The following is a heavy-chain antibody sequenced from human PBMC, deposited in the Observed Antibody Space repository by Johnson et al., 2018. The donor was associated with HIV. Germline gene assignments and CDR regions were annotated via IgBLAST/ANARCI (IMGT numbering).Heavy chain of an antibody. CDR3: AKEGNYETTSDAFDI. J-gene: IGHJ3*02. CDR1: GFTFDDYG. CDR2: INWNGGST. V-gene: IGHV3-20*04. Sequence: VQLVESGGGVVRPGGSLRLSCAASGFTFDDYGMSWVRQAPGKGLEWVSGINWNGGSTGYADSVKGRFTISRDNSKNTLYLQMNSLRAEDTAVYYCAKEGNYETTSDAFDIWGKGTMVTVSS. D-gene: IGHD4-11*01.